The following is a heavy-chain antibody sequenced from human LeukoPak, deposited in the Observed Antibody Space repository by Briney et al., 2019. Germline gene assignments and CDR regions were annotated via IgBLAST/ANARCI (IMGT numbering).Heavy chain of an antibody. D-gene: IGHD5-12*01. V-gene: IGHV3-23*01. Sequence: GGSLRLSCAASGFTFRNFALSWVRQAPGRGLEWVSTISGGGGSTYYAESVKGRFTISRDNSKNTLDLQMNSLRAEDTVIYYCAKSGYDAARVYFDSWGQGTLVTVSS. J-gene: IGHJ4*02. CDR1: GFTFRNFA. CDR3: AKSGYDAARVYFDS. CDR2: ISGGGGST.